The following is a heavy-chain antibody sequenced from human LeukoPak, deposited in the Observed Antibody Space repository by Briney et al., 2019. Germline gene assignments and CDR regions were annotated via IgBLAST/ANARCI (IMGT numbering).Heavy chain of an antibody. CDR2: ISRSGSGDNT. Sequence: GGSLRLSCAASGFTLSKFDMYWVRQAPGKGLECVSVISRSGSGDNTYYADSVKGRFTISRDNSRNTLYLQMNSLRAEDTAVYYCAKSPFRSAAGTYGDFWGQGTLVTVSS. D-gene: IGHD6-13*01. V-gene: IGHV3-23*01. CDR3: AKSPFRSAAGTYGDF. CDR1: GFTLSKFD. J-gene: IGHJ4*02.